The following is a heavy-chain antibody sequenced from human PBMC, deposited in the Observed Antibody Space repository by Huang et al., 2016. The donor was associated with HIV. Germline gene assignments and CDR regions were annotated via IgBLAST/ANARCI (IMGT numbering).Heavy chain of an antibody. V-gene: IGHV3-30*18. Sequence: QVQLVESGGGVVQPGRSLRLSCAASGFTFRQYAMHWVRQGPGTGLEWGALISYEGSEKYFGASVKVRFTISRDNSKNMLYLQMNSLRPDDSAMYYCVKDSPGVITIFGGDVWGQGTTVTVSS. J-gene: IGHJ6*02. D-gene: IGHD3-3*01. CDR3: VKDSPGVITIFGGDV. CDR1: GFTFRQYA. CDR2: ISYEGSEK.